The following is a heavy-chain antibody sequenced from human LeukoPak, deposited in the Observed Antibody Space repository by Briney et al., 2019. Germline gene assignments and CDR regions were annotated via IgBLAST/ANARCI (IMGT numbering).Heavy chain of an antibody. J-gene: IGHJ3*02. D-gene: IGHD3-10*01. CDR3: ARRHLRFGELAYAFDI. CDR1: GFTFSSYA. V-gene: IGHV3-30*04. Sequence: PGRSLRLSCAASGFTFSSYAMHWVRQAPGKGLEWVAVISYDGSNKYYADSVKGRFTISRDNSKNTLYLQMNSLRAEDTAVYYCARRHLRFGELAYAFDIWGQGTMVTVSS. CDR2: ISYDGSNK.